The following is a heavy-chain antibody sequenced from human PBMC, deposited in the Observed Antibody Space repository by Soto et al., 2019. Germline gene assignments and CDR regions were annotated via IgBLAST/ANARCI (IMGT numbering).Heavy chain of an antibody. V-gene: IGHV3-15*07. CDR1: GGRLINAG. CDR2: IKSKTDGGTP. CDR3: PTDSYSPITVVRFAY. D-gene: IGHD4-4*01. Sequence: LRDCRAACGGRLINAGVNWVSQKKGKGLEWVGRIKSKTDGGTPDYAPPVKGRFAISRDDSKNMVYLQMNSLKTEDTGIYFCPTDSYSPITVVRFAYWGHGTLVPVSS. J-gene: IGHJ4*01.